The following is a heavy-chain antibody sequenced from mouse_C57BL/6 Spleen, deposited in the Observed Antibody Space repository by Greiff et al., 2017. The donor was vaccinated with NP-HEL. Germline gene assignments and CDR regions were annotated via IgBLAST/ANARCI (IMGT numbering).Heavy chain of an antibody. Sequence: EVQRVESGPGMVKPSQSLSLTCTVTGYSITSGYDWHWIRHFPGNKLEWMGYISYSGSTNYNPSLKSRISITHDTSKNHFFLKLNSVTTEDTATYYCARENYGSHFDYWGQGTTLTVSS. D-gene: IGHD1-1*01. CDR1: GYSITSGYD. J-gene: IGHJ2*01. CDR2: ISYSGST. V-gene: IGHV3-1*01. CDR3: ARENYGSHFDY.